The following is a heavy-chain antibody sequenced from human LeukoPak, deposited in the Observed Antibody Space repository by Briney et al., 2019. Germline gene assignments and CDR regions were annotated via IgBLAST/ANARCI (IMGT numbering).Heavy chain of an antibody. Sequence: GGSLRLSCAASGFTFSDYPIHWVRQAPGKGLEWVSVISYDGSNKYFTDSVKGRFTISRDNSKNTLYLQMNSLRAEDTAVYYCARDNGDYTFDYWGQGTLVTVSS. CDR2: ISYDGSNK. CDR3: ARDNGDYTFDY. D-gene: IGHD4-17*01. V-gene: IGHV3-30*04. CDR1: GFTFSDYP. J-gene: IGHJ4*02.